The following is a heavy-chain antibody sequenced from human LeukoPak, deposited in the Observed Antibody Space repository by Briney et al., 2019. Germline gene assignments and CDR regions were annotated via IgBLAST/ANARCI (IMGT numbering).Heavy chain of an antibody. J-gene: IGHJ3*02. Sequence: GGSLRLSCAASGFTVSSNYMSWVRQAPGKGLEWVSVIYSGGSTYYADSVKGRFTISRDNAKNSLYLQMNSLRAEDTAVYYCVRDRTVGSGKNAFDMWGQGTMVTVSS. V-gene: IGHV3-66*01. D-gene: IGHD3-10*01. CDR2: IYSGGST. CDR3: VRDRTVGSGKNAFDM. CDR1: GFTVSSNY.